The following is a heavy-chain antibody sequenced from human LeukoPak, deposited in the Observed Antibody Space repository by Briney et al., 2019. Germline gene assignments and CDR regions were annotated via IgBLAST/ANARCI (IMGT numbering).Heavy chain of an antibody. J-gene: IGHJ4*01. V-gene: IGHV3-30*02. CDR3: AKARGKLVNIYFEY. CDR1: GFIFRNYG. D-gene: IGHD2/OR15-2a*01. Sequence: GGSLRLSCATSGFIFRNYGMHWARQAPGKGLEWVAFVSDDEDNKYYPDSVRGRFTISRDNSKNTVYLQLNSLRDEDTAVYFCAKARGKLVNIYFEYWGHGTLVTVSS. CDR2: VSDDEDNK.